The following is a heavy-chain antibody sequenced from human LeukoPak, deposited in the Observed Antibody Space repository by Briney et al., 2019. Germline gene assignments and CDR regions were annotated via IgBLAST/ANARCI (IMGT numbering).Heavy chain of an antibody. Sequence: PGGSLRLSCAASGFTFSSIAMSWVRQAPDKALEWVSTISGSGGGTYYADSVKGRFTISRDDSKNTLYLQMNSLRADDTAVYYCAKDLGRYRNNFFDYWGQGNLVTVSS. CDR2: ISGSGGGT. D-gene: IGHD1-26*01. CDR3: AKDLGRYRNNFFDY. CDR1: GFTFSSIA. J-gene: IGHJ4*02. V-gene: IGHV3-23*01.